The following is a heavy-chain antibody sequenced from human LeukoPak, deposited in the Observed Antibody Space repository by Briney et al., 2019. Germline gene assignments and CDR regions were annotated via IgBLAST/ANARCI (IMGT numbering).Heavy chain of an antibody. Sequence: PGGSLRLSCAASGFTFDDYAMHWVRHAPGKGLEWVSGISWNSGSIGYADSVKGRFTISRDNAKNSLYLQMNSLRAEDTALYYCAKDRSSYYYYGMDVWGQGTLVTVSS. CDR3: AKDRSSYYYYGMDV. CDR2: ISWNSGSI. J-gene: IGHJ6*02. CDR1: GFTFDDYA. V-gene: IGHV3-9*01.